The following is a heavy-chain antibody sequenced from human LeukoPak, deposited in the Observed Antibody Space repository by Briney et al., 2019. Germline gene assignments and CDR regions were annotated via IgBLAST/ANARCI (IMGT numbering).Heavy chain of an antibody. D-gene: IGHD6-19*01. J-gene: IGHJ4*02. V-gene: IGHV3-74*01. CDR2: INGDGSTI. CDR1: GFTLSGHW. CDR3: VRDSSGSY. Sequence: GGSLRLSCAASGFTLSGHWMHWVRQTPGKGQVWVSHINGDGSTINYADSVKGRFTISRDNAKNTLYLQMNSLRVEDTAVYYCVRDSSGSYWGQGTLVTVSS.